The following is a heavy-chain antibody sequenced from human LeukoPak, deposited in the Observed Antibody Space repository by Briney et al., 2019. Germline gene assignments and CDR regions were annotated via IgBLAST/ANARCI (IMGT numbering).Heavy chain of an antibody. CDR2: ISISGENT. CDR3: ARLISTSSSRFSDY. CDR1: GFTFSSYA. J-gene: IGHJ4*02. Sequence: GGSLRLSCAASGFTFSSYAMSWVRQAPGKGLEWVSAISISGENTYYADSVKGRFTISRDTSRNTLYLQMHSVRAEDTALYYCARLISTSSSRFSDYWGQGTLVTVSS. D-gene: IGHD6-6*01. V-gene: IGHV3-23*01.